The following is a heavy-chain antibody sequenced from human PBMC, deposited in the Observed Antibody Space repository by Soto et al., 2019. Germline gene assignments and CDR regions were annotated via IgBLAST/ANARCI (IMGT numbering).Heavy chain of an antibody. CDR3: AGSPYYDFWSGYSLPYYYYGMDV. CDR2: INSDGSST. V-gene: IGHV3-74*01. Sequence: EVQLVESGGGLVQPGGSLRLSCAASGFTFSSYWMHWVRQAPGKGLVWVSRINSDGSSTSYADSVKGRFTISRDNAKNTLYLQMNSLRAEDTAVYYCAGSPYYDFWSGYSLPYYYYGMDVWGQGTTVTVSS. CDR1: GFTFSSYW. D-gene: IGHD3-3*01. J-gene: IGHJ6*02.